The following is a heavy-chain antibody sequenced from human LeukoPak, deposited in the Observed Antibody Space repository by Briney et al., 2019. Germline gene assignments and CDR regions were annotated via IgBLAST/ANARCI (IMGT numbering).Heavy chain of an antibody. Sequence: GGSLRLSCAAPGFTFSSYAMSWVRQAPGKGLEWVSAISGSGGSTYYADSVKGRFTISRDNSKNTLYLQMNSLRAEDTAVYYCAILQVYCSSTSCYPVDYWGQGTLVTVSS. CDR1: GFTFSSYA. CDR3: AILQVYCSSTSCYPVDY. J-gene: IGHJ4*02. CDR2: ISGSGGST. D-gene: IGHD2-2*01. V-gene: IGHV3-23*01.